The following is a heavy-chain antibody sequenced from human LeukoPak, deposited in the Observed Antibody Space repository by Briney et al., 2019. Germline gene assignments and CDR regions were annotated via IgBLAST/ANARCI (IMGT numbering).Heavy chain of an antibody. CDR1: GFTVSSNY. D-gene: IGHD3-16*01. V-gene: IGHV3-53*01. CDR2: IYSGGST. Sequence: HPGGSLRLSCAASGFTVSSNYMSWVRQAPGKGLEWVSVIYSGGSTYYADSVKGRFTISRDNSNNTLYLQMNSLRAEDTAVYYCARAGGSEAFDIWGQGTMVTVSS. J-gene: IGHJ3*02. CDR3: ARAGGSEAFDI.